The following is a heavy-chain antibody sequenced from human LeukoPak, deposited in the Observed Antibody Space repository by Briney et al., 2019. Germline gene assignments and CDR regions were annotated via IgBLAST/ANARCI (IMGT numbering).Heavy chain of an antibody. D-gene: IGHD7-27*01. CDR1: GFTFSSYE. J-gene: IGHJ3*02. Sequence: GGSLRLSCAASGFTFSSYEMNWVRQAPGKGLGWVSFISSSGNTIYYADSEKGRFIISRDNAKNSLYLQMNSLRTEDTAVYYCARERPGEDTFDIWGQGTMVTVSS. V-gene: IGHV3-48*03. CDR2: ISSSGNTI. CDR3: ARERPGEDTFDI.